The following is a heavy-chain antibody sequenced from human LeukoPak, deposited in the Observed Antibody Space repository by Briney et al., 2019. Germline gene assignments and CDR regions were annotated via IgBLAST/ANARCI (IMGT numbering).Heavy chain of an antibody. CDR3: ARTRTGWYFDS. Sequence: PSETLSLTCGVYGGSFSDYFWTWIRQPPGKGLEWIGEIERGGSTYYNPSLKSRVTISVDTSKNQFSLKLRSVAAADTAVYYCARTRTGWYFDSWGQGTLVTVSS. V-gene: IGHV4-34*01. CDR1: GGSFSDYF. D-gene: IGHD1-1*01. CDR2: IERGGST. J-gene: IGHJ4*02.